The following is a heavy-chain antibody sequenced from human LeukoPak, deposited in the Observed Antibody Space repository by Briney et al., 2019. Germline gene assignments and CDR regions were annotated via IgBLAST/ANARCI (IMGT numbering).Heavy chain of an antibody. Sequence: GGSLRLPYPASGFTFSRHAMRWLRQAPGKGLEWVSAISGSGGSTYYADSVKGRFTISRDKSKNTLYLQMKSLRAEDTAVYYCAKGFAVAGHSDYWGQGTLVTVSS. D-gene: IGHD6-19*01. CDR1: GFTFSRHA. V-gene: IGHV3-23*01. CDR2: ISGSGGST. CDR3: AKGFAVAGHSDY. J-gene: IGHJ4*02.